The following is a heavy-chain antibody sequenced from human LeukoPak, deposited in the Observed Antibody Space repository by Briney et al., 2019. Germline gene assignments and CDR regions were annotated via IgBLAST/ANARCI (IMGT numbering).Heavy chain of an antibody. J-gene: IGHJ4*02. CDR2: IYHSGST. CDR1: GGSISSGGYS. D-gene: IGHD3-22*01. Sequence: SETLSLTCAVSGGSISSGGYSWSWIRQPPGKGLEWIGYIYHSGSTYYNPSLKSRVTISVDRSKNQFSLKLSSVTAADTAVYYCARSDDSSGYSDYWGQGTLVTVSS. V-gene: IGHV4-30-2*01. CDR3: ARSDDSSGYSDY.